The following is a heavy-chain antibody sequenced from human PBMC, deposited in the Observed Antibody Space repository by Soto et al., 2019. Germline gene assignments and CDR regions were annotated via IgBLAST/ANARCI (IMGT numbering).Heavy chain of an antibody. CDR1: GDSIGTINYY. V-gene: IGHV4-39*01. D-gene: IGHD2-8*01. CDR2: IYYSGST. Sequence: QLQLQESGPGLVKPSETLSVTCSVSGDSIGTINYYWGWLRQPPGKGPEWIGSIYYSGSTHYNPSLRGRATRSVDTSKNHFSRRLSSVTAADTAVYYCARRPGYTVPTVYATHYFDDWGQGVLVTVSS. J-gene: IGHJ4*02. CDR3: ARRPGYTVPTVYATHYFDD.